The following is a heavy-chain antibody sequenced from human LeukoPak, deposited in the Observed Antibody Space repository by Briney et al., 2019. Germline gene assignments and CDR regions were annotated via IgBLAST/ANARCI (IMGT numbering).Heavy chain of an antibody. J-gene: IGHJ6*02. CDR1: GFTFSDYY. CDR3: ARDMVVAARGGMDV. Sequence: AGGSLRLSCAAPGFTFSDYYMSWIRQAPGKGLEWVSYISSSSSYTNYADSVKGRFTISRDNAKNSLYLQMNSLRAEDTAVYYCARDMVVAARGGMDVWGQGTTVTVSS. CDR2: ISSSSSYT. D-gene: IGHD2-15*01. V-gene: IGHV3-11*06.